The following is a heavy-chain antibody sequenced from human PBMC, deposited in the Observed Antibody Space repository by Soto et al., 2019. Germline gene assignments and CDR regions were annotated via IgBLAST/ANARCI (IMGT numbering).Heavy chain of an antibody. D-gene: IGHD6-25*01. CDR2: LYFNGGR. CDR1: GFSLSSSGVG. Sequence: SGPTLVNPTQTLTLTCTFSGFSLSSSGVGVGWIRQPPGKSLEWLAVLYFNGGRRRSPSLENRLTITKYTSNTQLILTMTNMDPVDTATYYCIYRRAAYAYHGLDVWGQGNTVTVSS. V-gene: IGHV2-5*01. J-gene: IGHJ6*02. CDR3: IYRRAAYAYHGLDV.